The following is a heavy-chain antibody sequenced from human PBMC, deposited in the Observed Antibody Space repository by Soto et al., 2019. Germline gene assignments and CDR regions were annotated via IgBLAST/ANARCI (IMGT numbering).Heavy chain of an antibody. J-gene: IGHJ4*02. CDR3: ARLITAEDY. V-gene: IGHV4-34*01. CDR2: INHSGST. Sequence: QVQLQQWGAGLLKPSETLSLTCAVYGGSFSGYYWSWIRQPPGKGLEWIGEINHSGSTNYNPSLTSRVTISVDTSKNQFSLKLSSVTAADTAVYHCARLITAEDYWGQGTLVTVSS. D-gene: IGHD3-10*01. CDR1: GGSFSGYY.